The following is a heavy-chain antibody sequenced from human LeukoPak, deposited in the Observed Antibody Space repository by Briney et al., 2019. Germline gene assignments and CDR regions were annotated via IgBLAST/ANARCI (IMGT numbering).Heavy chain of an antibody. J-gene: IGHJ3*02. CDR3: AKKIGTMVRGVKEKGDAFDI. V-gene: IGHV3-30*18. Sequence: GGSLRLSCAASGFTFSSYGMHWVRQAPGKGLEWVAVISYDGSNKYYADSVKGRFTISRDNSKNTLYLQMNSLRAEDTAVYYCAKKIGTMVRGVKEKGDAFDIWGQGTMVTVSS. CDR2: ISYDGSNK. CDR1: GFTFSSYG. D-gene: IGHD3-10*01.